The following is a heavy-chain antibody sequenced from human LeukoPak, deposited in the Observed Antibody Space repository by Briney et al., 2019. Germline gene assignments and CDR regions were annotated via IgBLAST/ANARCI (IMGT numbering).Heavy chain of an antibody. D-gene: IGHD6-19*01. CDR3: AKGPRPDISVAHAVER. Sequence: PGGSLRLSCAASGFSFNNYAMTWVRQAPGRGLEWVSTISSRGDSTYDADSVRGRFTISRDNSQNSLYLQINSLRAEDTAVYYCAKGPRPDISVAHAVERWGQGTLVTVSS. J-gene: IGHJ4*02. V-gene: IGHV3-23*01. CDR2: ISSRGDST. CDR1: GFSFNNYA.